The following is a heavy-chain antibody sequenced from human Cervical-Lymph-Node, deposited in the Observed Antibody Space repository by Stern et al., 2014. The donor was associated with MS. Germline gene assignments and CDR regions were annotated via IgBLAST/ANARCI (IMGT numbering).Heavy chain of an antibody. V-gene: IGHV3-74*01. D-gene: IGHD1-26*01. CDR1: GFTFSNHW. CDR2: INNEGSSK. Sequence: EVQLEESGGGIVQPGGSLRLSCAASGFTFSNHWIHWVRQAPGKGLVWVSYINNEGSSKSYADSVKGRFTISRDNAKDTLYLQMNSLRAEDTAVYYCARGGAGAIDYWGQGTLVTVSS. CDR3: ARGGAGAIDY. J-gene: IGHJ4*02.